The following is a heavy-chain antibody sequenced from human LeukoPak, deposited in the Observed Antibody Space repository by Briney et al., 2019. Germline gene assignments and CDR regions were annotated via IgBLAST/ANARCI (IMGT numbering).Heavy chain of an antibody. CDR2: ISSNGSPI. CDR1: GFTFNSFS. CDR3: ARDGGSGILD. Sequence: PGGSLRLSCAASGFTFNSFSMNWVRQAPGKGLEWVSYISSNGSPIFYADSVKGRFTISRDNAKNSLSLLMNSLRAEDTAVYYCARDGGSGILDWGQGTTVTVS. J-gene: IGHJ6*02. D-gene: IGHD3-10*01. V-gene: IGHV3-48*04.